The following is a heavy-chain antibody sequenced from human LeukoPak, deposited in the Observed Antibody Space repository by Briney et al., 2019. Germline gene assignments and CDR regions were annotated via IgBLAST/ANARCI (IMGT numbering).Heavy chain of an antibody. D-gene: IGHD3-3*01. CDR1: GFTFSSYE. V-gene: IGHV3-48*03. CDR2: ISSSGSTI. CDR3: ARIASKRITIFGAQMGNAFDI. J-gene: IGHJ3*02. Sequence: GGSLRLSCAASGFTFSSYEMNWVRQAPGKGLEWVSYISSSGSTIYYADSVKGRFTISRDNAKNSLYLQMNSLRAEDTAVYYCARIASKRITIFGAQMGNAFDIWGQGTMVTVSS.